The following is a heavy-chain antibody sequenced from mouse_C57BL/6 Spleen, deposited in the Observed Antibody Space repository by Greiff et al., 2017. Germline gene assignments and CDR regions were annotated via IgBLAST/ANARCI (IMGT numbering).Heavy chain of an antibody. D-gene: IGHD2-2*01. CDR3: ARYGYDLMDY. V-gene: IGHV1-26*01. CDR1: GYTFTDYY. Sequence: EVQLQQSGPELVKPGASVKISCKASGYTFTDYYMNWVKQSPGKSLEWIGDINPNNGGTSYNQKFKGKATLTVDKSSSTAYMKLRSLTSEDSAVYCCARYGYDLMDYWGQGTSVTVSS. J-gene: IGHJ4*01. CDR2: INPNNGGT.